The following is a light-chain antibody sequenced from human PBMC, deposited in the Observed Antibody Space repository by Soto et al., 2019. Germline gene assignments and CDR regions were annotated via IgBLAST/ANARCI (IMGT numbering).Light chain of an antibody. J-gene: IGLJ1*01. CDR2: EVS. CDR3: SSYAGSNNFEEV. Sequence: QSVLTQPPSASGSPGQSVTISCTGTSSDVGGYNYVSWYQQHPGKAPKLMIYEVSKRPSGVPDRFSGSKSGNTASLTVSGLQAEDEADYYCSSYAGSNNFEEVFGTGTKVTVL. CDR1: SSDVGGYNY. V-gene: IGLV2-8*01.